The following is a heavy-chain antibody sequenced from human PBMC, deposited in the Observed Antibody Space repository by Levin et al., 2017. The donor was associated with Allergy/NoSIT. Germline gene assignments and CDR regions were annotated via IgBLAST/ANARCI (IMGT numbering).Heavy chain of an antibody. Sequence: SETLSLTCTVSGGSISSSSYYWGWIRQPPGTGLEWIGSIYYSGSTYYNPSLKSRVTISVDTSKNQFSLKLSSVTAADTAVYYCAREIRAEGMPLWFDPWGQGTLVTVSS. V-gene: IGHV4-39*01. CDR3: AREIRAEGMPLWFDP. CDR2: IYYSGST. J-gene: IGHJ5*02. CDR1: GGSISSSSYY. D-gene: IGHD2-2*01.